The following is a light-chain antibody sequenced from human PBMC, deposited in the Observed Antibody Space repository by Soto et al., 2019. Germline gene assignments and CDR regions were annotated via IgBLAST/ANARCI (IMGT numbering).Light chain of an antibody. CDR2: YDS. CDR1: NIGSKS. Sequence: YELTQPPSVSVAPGKTARITCGGNNIGSKSVHWYQQKPGQAPVLVIYYDSDRPSGIPERFSGSNSGNTATLTISRVEAGDEADYYCQVWDSSSDQGYVFGTGTKLTVL. J-gene: IGLJ1*01. V-gene: IGLV3-21*04. CDR3: QVWDSSSDQGYV.